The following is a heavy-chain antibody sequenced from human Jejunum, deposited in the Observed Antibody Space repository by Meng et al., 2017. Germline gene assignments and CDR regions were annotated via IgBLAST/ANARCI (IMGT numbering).Heavy chain of an antibody. D-gene: IGHD2-15*01. Sequence: QEQVVESAAEWKEPGASVKVSCKASGYIFKNYAMQWVRQAPGQRLDWIGWINTDNGDTQYSQTFQGRVTITRDTSASTTYMELSSLRSEDTAVYFCARERQTSGEDYWGQGTLVTVSS. CDR1: GYIFKNYA. CDR2: INTDNGDT. CDR3: ARERQTSGEDY. V-gene: IGHV1-3*04. J-gene: IGHJ4*02.